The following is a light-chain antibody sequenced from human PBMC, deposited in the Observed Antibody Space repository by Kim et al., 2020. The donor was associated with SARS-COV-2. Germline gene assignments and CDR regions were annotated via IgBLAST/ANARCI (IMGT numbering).Light chain of an antibody. CDR3: QKYDSAPWT. V-gene: IGKV1-27*01. J-gene: IGKJ1*01. CDR1: QGISSY. Sequence: DIQMTQSPSSLSASVGDGVTITCRASQGISSYLAWYQQKPGKVPELLIYAASALQSGVQSRFSGSGSGTDFTLTISSLQPEDVATYYCQKYDSAPWTFGQGTKVDIK. CDR2: AAS.